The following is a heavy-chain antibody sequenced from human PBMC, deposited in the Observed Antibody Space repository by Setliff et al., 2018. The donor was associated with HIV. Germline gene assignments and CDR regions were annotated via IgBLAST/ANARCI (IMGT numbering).Heavy chain of an antibody. CDR3: ARGLSFYDPGGFDY. CDR2: IYTSGST. J-gene: IGHJ4*02. D-gene: IGHD3-22*01. Sequence: SETLSLTCTVSGGSISSYYWSWIRQPPGKGLEWIGYIYTSGSTNYNPSLKSRVTISVDTSKNQFSLKLSSVTAADPAVYYCARGLSFYDPGGFDYWGQGTLVTVSS. CDR1: GGSISSYY. V-gene: IGHV4-4*09.